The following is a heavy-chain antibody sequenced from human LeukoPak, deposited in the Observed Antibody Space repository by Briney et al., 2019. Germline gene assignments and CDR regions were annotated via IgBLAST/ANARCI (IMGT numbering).Heavy chain of an antibody. Sequence: GGSLRLFCAASGFTVRSSYMSWFRQAPGKGLEWASVIYNDGRTYYADSVKGRFIISKDISKNTLYLQMNNLRADDTAVYYCARESAYAVGDFWGRGTLVTVSS. CDR1: GFTVRSSY. CDR2: IYNDGRT. V-gene: IGHV3-53*01. CDR3: ARESAYAVGDF. D-gene: IGHD3-3*01. J-gene: IGHJ4*02.